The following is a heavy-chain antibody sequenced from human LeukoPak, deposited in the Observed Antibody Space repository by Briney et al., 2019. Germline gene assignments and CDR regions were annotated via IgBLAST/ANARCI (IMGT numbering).Heavy chain of an antibody. CDR2: IYYSGST. CDR3: AREDTSAWYCSSTSCYADYYYMDV. V-gene: IGHV4-31*03. CDR1: GGSISSGGYY. Sequence: TLSLTCTVSGGSISSGGYYWSWIRQHPGKGLEWIGYIYYSGSTYYNPSLKSRVTISVDTSKNQFSLKLSSVTAADTAVYYCAREDTSAWYCSSTSCYADYYYMDVWGKGTTVTVSS. J-gene: IGHJ6*03. D-gene: IGHD2-2*01.